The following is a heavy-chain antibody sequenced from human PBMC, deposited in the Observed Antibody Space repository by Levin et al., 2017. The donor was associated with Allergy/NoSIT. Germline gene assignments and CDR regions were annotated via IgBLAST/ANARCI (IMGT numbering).Heavy chain of an antibody. Sequence: ASVKVSCKASGDTFTTYPMSWVRQAPGQGLEWMGGIIPISGITHYAQKFQGRVTITADESTSTAYMELSSLRSEDTAVYYCARDSGSYYRDSLPNYHGMEVWGQGTTVIVS. J-gene: IGHJ6*02. D-gene: IGHD1-26*01. CDR2: IIPISGIT. CDR3: ARDSGSYYRDSLPNYHGMEV. CDR1: GDTFTTYP. V-gene: IGHV1-69*13.